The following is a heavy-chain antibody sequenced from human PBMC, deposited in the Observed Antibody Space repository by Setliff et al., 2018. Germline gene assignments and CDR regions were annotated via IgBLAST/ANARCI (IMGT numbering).Heavy chain of an antibody. CDR2: IYSGGST. J-gene: IGHJ6*02. Sequence: PGGSLRLSCAASGFTVSSNYMSWVRQAPGKGLEWVSVIYSGGSTYYADSVKGRFTISRDNSKNTLYLQMNSLRAEDTAVYYCARDENCSGGTCHIYYHHGMDVWGQGTTVTVSS. D-gene: IGHD2-15*01. V-gene: IGHV3-53*01. CDR3: ARDENCSGGTCHIYYHHGMDV. CDR1: GFTVSSNY.